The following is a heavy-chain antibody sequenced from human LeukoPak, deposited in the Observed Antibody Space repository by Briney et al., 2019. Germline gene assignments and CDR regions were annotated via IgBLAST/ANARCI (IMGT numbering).Heavy chain of an antibody. CDR1: VYTFTGYY. CDR2: INPNSGGT. Sequence: GASVNVSCKASVYTFTGYYMHWVRQAPGQGLEWMGWINPNSGGTNYAQKFQGRVTMTRDTSISTAYMELSRLRSDDTAVYYCARGSITMVRGFVDYWGQGTLVTASS. J-gene: IGHJ4*02. CDR3: ARGSITMVRGFVDY. V-gene: IGHV1-2*02. D-gene: IGHD3-10*01.